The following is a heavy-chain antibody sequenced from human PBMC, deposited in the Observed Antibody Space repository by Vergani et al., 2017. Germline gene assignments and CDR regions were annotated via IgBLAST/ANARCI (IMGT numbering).Heavy chain of an antibody. CDR2: IYYSGST. V-gene: IGHV4-39*01. J-gene: IGHJ4*02. CDR3: ARRSGIVYDIFSGTQYFFDF. D-gene: IGHD3-9*01. CDR1: NDSVSNTFDY. Sequence: QVQLQESGPGLVKPSETLSLTCTVSNDSVSNTFDYWGWIRQTPGKGLEWIGSIYYSGSTYYNPSLESRVTMSVDTSKSQFSLKLSSVTAADTAVYYCARRSGIVYDIFSGTQYFFDFWGQGTLVTVSS.